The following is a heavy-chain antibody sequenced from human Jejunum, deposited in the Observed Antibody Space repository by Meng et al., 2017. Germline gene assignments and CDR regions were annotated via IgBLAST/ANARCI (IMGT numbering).Heavy chain of an antibody. J-gene: IGHJ4*02. D-gene: IGHD3-22*01. Sequence: GGSLRLSCAASGFTFRSYWMHWVRQAPGKGLVWVSRINGDGSSTSYADSVKGRFTISRDNAKNTLYLQMNSLRAEDTAVYYCVRSHYYDGSGYYLDYWGQGTLVTGYS. CDR2: INGDGSST. V-gene: IGHV3-74*01. CDR3: VRSHYYDGSGYYLDY. CDR1: GFTFRSYW.